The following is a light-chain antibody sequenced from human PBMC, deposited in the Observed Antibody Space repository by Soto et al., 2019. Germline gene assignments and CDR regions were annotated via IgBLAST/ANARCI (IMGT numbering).Light chain of an antibody. V-gene: IGLV1-44*01. CDR1: GSNIGSNP. J-gene: IGLJ1*01. CDR3: ASWEDSLNVYV. CDR2: NTN. Sequence: QSVLTQPPSASGAPGQRATTLCSGSGSNIGSNPVTWYQQLPRTAPKLLIYNTNQRPSGVPERFSASRSGTSASLAISGLQSEDEADYFCASWEDSLNVYVLGTGTKLTVL.